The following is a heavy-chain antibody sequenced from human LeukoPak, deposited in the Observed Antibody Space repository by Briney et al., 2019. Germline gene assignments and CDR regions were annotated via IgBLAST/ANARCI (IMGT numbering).Heavy chain of an antibody. J-gene: IGHJ4*02. CDR1: GGSFSGYY. Sequence: SETLSLTCAVYGGSFSGYYWSWIRQPPGKGLEWIGEINHSGSTNYNPSLKSRVTISVDTSKNQFSLKLSSVTAADTAVYYCARGAPSYDSSGYYYFDYWGQGTLVTVSS. CDR2: INHSGST. D-gene: IGHD3-22*01. V-gene: IGHV4-34*01. CDR3: ARGAPSYDSSGYYYFDY.